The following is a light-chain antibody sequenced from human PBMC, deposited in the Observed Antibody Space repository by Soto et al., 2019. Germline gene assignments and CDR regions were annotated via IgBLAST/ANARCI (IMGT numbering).Light chain of an antibody. CDR3: LLYHGAAQV. Sequence: QTVVTQEPSLTVSPGGTVTLTCASSTGAVTSDYYPNWLQQKPGQAPRSLIHSTYTRHFWTPARFSGSLLGGKAALTVSDVHPEDEADYYCLLYHGAAQVFGGWTKLTVL. CDR1: TGAVTSDYY. J-gene: IGLJ3*02. CDR2: STY. V-gene: IGLV7-43*01.